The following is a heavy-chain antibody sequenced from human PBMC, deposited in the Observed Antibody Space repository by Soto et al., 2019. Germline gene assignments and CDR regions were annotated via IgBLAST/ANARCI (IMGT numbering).Heavy chain of an antibody. D-gene: IGHD4-4*01. CDR2: ISYDGSNK. J-gene: IGHJ2*01. Sequence: QVQLVESGGGVVQPGRSLRLSCAASGFTFSSYAMHWVRQAPGKGLEWVAVISYDGSNKHYTDSVKGRFTISRDNSKNTLYLQMNSLRAEDTAVYYCARPLWRDDYNWGYFDLWGRGTLVTVS. CDR3: ARPLWRDDYNWGYFDL. CDR1: GFTFSSYA. V-gene: IGHV3-30-3*01.